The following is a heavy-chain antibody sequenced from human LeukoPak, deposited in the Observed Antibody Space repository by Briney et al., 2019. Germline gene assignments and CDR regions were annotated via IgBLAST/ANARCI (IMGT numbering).Heavy chain of an antibody. V-gene: IGHV1-3*01. CDR3: ARVVDVNSYGLFDY. J-gene: IGHJ4*02. D-gene: IGHD5-18*01. CDR1: GYTFSSYG. CDR2: INAGNGNT. Sequence: ASVKVSCKASGYTFSSYGMHWVRQAPGQRLEWMGWINAGNGNTKYSQKFQGRVIITGDTSATTAYMELSSLRSEDTAVYYCARVVDVNSYGLFDYWGQGTLVTVSS.